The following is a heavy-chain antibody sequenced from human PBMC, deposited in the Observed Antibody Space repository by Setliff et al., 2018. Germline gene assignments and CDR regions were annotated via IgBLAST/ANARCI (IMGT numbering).Heavy chain of an antibody. CDR3: TFARDGYDVFDI. CDR1: GFSFSGSA. V-gene: IGHV3-73*01. J-gene: IGHJ3*02. Sequence: GSLRLSCAASGFSFSGSAVYWVRQASVKGLEWIGRIRGRTDNYATAYAASVRGRFAISRDDSKNTAYLQMNSLKTEDTAAYYCTFARDGYDVFDIWGQGTMVTVSS. CDR2: IRGRTDNYAT. D-gene: IGHD5-18*01.